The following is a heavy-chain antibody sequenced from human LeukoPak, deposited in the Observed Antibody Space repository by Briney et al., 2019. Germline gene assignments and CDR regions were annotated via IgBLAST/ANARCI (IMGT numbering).Heavy chain of an antibody. J-gene: IGHJ4*02. CDR2: IYHSGST. CDR1: GGSIIRSNW. V-gene: IGHV4-4*02. Sequence: SETLSLTCAVSGGSIIRSNWWSWVRQPPGKGLEWIGEIYHSGSTNYNPSLKSRVIISVDKSRNQFSLKLSSVTAADTAVYYCARVVVVTATPVNYFDYWGQGTLVTVSS. D-gene: IGHD2-15*01. CDR3: ARVVVVTATPVNYFDY.